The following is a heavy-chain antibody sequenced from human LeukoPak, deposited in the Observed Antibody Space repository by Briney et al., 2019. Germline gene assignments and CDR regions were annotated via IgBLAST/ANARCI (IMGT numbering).Heavy chain of an antibody. J-gene: IGHJ4*02. Sequence: SETLSLTCTVSGGSVSSGSYYWSWIRQPPGKGLEWIGYIYYSGSTNYNPSLKSRVTISVDTSKNQFSLKLSSVTAADTAVHYCARVLRRSRSYLDYWGQGTLVTVSS. CDR1: GGSVSSGSYY. V-gene: IGHV4-61*01. CDR2: IYYSGST. D-gene: IGHD1-14*01. CDR3: ARVLRRSRSYLDY.